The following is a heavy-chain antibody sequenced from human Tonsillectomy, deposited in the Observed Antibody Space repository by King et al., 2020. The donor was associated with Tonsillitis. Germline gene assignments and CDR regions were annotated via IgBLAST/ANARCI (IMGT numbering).Heavy chain of an antibody. CDR1: GYTFTSYG. CDR2: ISAYNGNT. Sequence: VQLVQSGAEVKKPGASVKVSCKASGYTFTSYGISWVRQAPGQGLEWMGWISAYNGNTNYAQKLQGRVTMTTDTSTSTAYMELRSLKSDDTAVYYCARDHGPEQTYYDFWSGYYHFDYWGQGTLVTVSS. D-gene: IGHD3-3*01. J-gene: IGHJ4*02. CDR3: ARDHGPEQTYYDFWSGYYHFDY. V-gene: IGHV1-18*04.